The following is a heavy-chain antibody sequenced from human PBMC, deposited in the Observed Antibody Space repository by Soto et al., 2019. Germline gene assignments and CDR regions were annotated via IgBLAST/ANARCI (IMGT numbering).Heavy chain of an antibody. CDR1: GGSISSGGYY. J-gene: IGHJ4*02. V-gene: IGHV4-31*03. D-gene: IGHD3-10*01. CDR3: ARVVDRYYGSGGYFDY. Sequence: QVQLQESGPGLVKPSQTLSLTCTVSGGSISSGGYYWSWIRQHPGKGLEWIGYIYYSGSTYYNPSLKSRVTISVDTATNHFALKLSSVTAADTAVYYCARVVDRYYGSGGYFDYWGQGTLVTVSS. CDR2: IYYSGST.